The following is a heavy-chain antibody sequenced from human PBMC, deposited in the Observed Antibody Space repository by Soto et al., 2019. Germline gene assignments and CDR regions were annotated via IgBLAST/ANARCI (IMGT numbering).Heavy chain of an antibody. V-gene: IGHV1-69*06. Sequence: QVQLVQSGAEVKKPGSSVKVSCKASGGTFSSDTINWVRQAPGQGLEWMGGIIPMFGRANYAQKFQGRVTITADKYTSTAYMELSSLRSEDTAVYYGARETGNYDEYYSGMDVWGQGNTVTVSS. CDR2: IIPMFGRA. D-gene: IGHD1-7*01. CDR3: ARETGNYDEYYSGMDV. J-gene: IGHJ6*02. CDR1: GGTFSSDT.